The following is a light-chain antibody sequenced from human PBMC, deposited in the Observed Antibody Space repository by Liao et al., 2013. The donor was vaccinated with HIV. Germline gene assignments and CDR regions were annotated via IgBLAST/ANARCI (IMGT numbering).Light chain of an antibody. CDR3: QVWDSTSDHRV. CDR2: QDN. CDR1: RLGDNI. Sequence: SYELTQPPSVSVSPGQTASITCSGDRLGDNIVSWYQQRPGQSPVVVIYQDNKWPSGIPERFSGSNSGTTATLTISRVEAGDEADYYCQVWDSTSDHRVFGGGTKLTVV. V-gene: IGLV3-1*01. J-gene: IGLJ3*02.